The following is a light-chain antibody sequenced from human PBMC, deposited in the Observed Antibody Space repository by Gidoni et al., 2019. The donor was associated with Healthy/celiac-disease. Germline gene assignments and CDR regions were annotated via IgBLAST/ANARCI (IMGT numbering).Light chain of an antibody. Sequence: EMVLPQSHTTLSLSPGERATLSCRASQSVSSYLAWYQQKPGQAPRLLIYDASNRATGIPARFSGSGSGTDFTLTISSLEPEDFAVYYCQQRSNWPLTFGGGTKVEIK. J-gene: IGKJ4*01. CDR2: DAS. CDR3: QQRSNWPLT. CDR1: QSVSSY. V-gene: IGKV3-11*01.